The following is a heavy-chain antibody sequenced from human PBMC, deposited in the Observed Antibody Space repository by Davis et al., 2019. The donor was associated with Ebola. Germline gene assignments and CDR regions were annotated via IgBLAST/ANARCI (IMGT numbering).Heavy chain of an antibody. J-gene: IGHJ4*02. D-gene: IGHD6-19*01. Sequence: GESLKISCAASGFTFSRYAMSWVRQAPGKGLEWVSAISGTGGSTYYADSVKGRFTISRDNSKNTLYLQMNSLRAEDTSVYYCAKARSGWYLVDYWGQGTLVIVSS. CDR2: ISGTGGST. V-gene: IGHV3-23*01. CDR3: AKARSGWYLVDY. CDR1: GFTFSRYA.